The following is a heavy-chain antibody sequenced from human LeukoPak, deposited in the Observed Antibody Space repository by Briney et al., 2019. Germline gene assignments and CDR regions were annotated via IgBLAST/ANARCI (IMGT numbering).Heavy chain of an antibody. CDR3: AREGSGSDDAFDI. V-gene: IGHV4-59*01. CDR1: GGSISSYY. J-gene: IGHJ3*02. D-gene: IGHD3-22*01. CDR2: IYYSGST. Sequence: SETLSLTCTVSGGSISSYYWSWIRQPPGKGLGWIGYIYYSGSTNYNPSLKSRVTISVDTSKNQFSLKLSSVTAADTAVYYCAREGSGSDDAFDIWGQGTMVTVSS.